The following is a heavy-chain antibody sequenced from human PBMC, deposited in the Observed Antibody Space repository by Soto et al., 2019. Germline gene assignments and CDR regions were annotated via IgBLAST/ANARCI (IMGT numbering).Heavy chain of an antibody. CDR1: GFTFSNAW. Sequence: EVQLVESGGGLVKTAGSLRLSCAASGFTFSNAWMTWVRQAPGKGLGWVGRIKCKSDGETTDYAAPVKGSFTISRVVSIDTLYLQMTSLNTADTAVYYFTTDVPYRRSSLWFDPWCQATVVSVSS. V-gene: IGHV3-15*05. CDR3: TTDVPYRRSSLWFDP. J-gene: IGHJ5*02. CDR2: IKCKSDGETT. D-gene: IGHD6-6*01.